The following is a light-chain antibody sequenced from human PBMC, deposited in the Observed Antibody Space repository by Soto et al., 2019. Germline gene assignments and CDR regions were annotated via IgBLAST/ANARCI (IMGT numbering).Light chain of an antibody. Sequence: QSVLTQPASVSGSPGQSITISCDGSSNDIGAYNYVSWYQQHPGKAPKLMIYEVSNRPSGVSNRFSGSKSGNTASLTISGLQAEDEADYYCSSYTSSSTLLYVFGTGTKVTVL. CDR3: SSYTSSSTLLYV. V-gene: IGLV2-14*01. CDR1: SNDIGAYNY. CDR2: EVS. J-gene: IGLJ1*01.